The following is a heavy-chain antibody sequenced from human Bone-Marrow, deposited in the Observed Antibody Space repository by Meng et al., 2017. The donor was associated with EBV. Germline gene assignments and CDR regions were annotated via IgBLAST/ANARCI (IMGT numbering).Heavy chain of an antibody. Sequence: VQLVESGGGLGKPGGSLRLSCAASGFTFSGYYMTWIRQAPGEGLEWVSYISNSGSPTYYADSVKGRFTISRDNAKNSLYLQMNSLRAEDTAVYYCARDYSNYPDLWGQGTTVTVSS. CDR1: GFTFSGYY. D-gene: IGHD4-11*01. CDR3: ARDYSNYPDL. V-gene: IGHV3-11*01. J-gene: IGHJ6*02. CDR2: ISNSGSPT.